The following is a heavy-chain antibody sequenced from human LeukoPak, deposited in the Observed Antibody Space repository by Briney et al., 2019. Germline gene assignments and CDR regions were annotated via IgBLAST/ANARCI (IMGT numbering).Heavy chain of an antibody. J-gene: IGHJ4*02. CDR3: ARVVYSSILH. Sequence: SETLSLTSTVSGGSVSSGSYYWSWIRQPPGKGLEWIGYIYYSGSTNYNPSLKSRVTISVDTSKNQCSLKLSSVTAADTAVYYCARVVYSSILHWGQGTLVTVSS. V-gene: IGHV4-61*01. CDR1: GGSVSSGSYY. CDR2: IYYSGST. D-gene: IGHD6-13*01.